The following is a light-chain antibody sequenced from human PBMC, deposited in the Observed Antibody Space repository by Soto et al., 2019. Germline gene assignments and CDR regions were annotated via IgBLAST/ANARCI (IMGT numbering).Light chain of an antibody. Sequence: QSVLTQPASASGSPGQSITISCTGTSSDVGSHNYVSWYQQHPGKATKLLIYEVSDRPSGVSNRFSGSKSGNTASLTISGLQADEDAYYCCSSYSSRSTGVFGGGTKLTVL. J-gene: IGLJ3*02. CDR1: SSDVGSHNY. V-gene: IGLV2-14*01. CDR3: SSYSSRSTGV. CDR2: EVS.